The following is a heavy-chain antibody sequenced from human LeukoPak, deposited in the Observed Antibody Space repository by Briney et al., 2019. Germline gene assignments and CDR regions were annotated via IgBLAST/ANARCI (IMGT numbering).Heavy chain of an antibody. Sequence: SETLSLTCAVYGGSFSGYYWSWLRQPPGKGLEWIGEINHSGSTNYNPSLKSRVTISVDTSKNQFSLKLSPVTAADTAVYYCARDRHYYDSSGYYSSYYFDYWGQGTLVTVSS. CDR1: GGSFSGYY. D-gene: IGHD3-22*01. CDR3: ARDRHYYDSSGYYSSYYFDY. V-gene: IGHV4-34*01. J-gene: IGHJ4*02. CDR2: INHSGST.